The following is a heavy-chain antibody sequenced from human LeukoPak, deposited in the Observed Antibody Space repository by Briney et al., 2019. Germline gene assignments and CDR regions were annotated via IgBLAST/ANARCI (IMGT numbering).Heavy chain of an antibody. CDR2: IYADGTT. Sequence: GGSLRLSCAASGFAFSNFYMSWVRQAPGKGLECVSVIYADGTTKDADSVKGRFTISRDISKNMLYLQMNSLRVEDTAVYYCAKDLHYWGLDYWGQGALVTVSS. V-gene: IGHV3-53*01. CDR3: AKDLHYWGLDY. J-gene: IGHJ4*02. CDR1: GFAFSNFY. D-gene: IGHD2-21*01.